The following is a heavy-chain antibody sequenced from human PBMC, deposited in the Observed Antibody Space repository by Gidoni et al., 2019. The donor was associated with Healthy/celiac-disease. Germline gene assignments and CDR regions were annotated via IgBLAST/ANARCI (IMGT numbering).Heavy chain of an antibody. CDR2: IYSGGST. CDR1: GFTVSSNY. V-gene: IGHV3-53*01. D-gene: IGHD6-19*01. CDR3: VRNLGSVAGMGVLRQPPDY. Sequence: EVQLVESGGGLIQPGGSLRLSCAASGFTVSSNYMSWVRQAPGKGLEWVSVIYSGGSTYYADSVKGRFTISRDNSKITLYLQMNSLRAEDTAVYYCVRNLGSVAGMGVLRQPPDYWGQGTLVTVSS. J-gene: IGHJ4*02.